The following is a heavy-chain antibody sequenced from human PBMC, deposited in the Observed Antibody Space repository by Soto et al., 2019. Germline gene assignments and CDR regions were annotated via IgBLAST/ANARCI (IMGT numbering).Heavy chain of an antibody. CDR2: IYDDGSA. CDR1: GGSISGSY. Sequence: PSETLSLTCTVSGGSISGSYWSWIRQPPGKGLEWLAYIYDDGSANYNPSLKSRATISLDMSKNQFSLKLTSVTAADTAVYYCARDKYCSGGSCRKNWFDPWGQGTLVTVSS. CDR3: ARDKYCSGGSCRKNWFDP. J-gene: IGHJ5*02. D-gene: IGHD2-15*01. V-gene: IGHV4-59*01.